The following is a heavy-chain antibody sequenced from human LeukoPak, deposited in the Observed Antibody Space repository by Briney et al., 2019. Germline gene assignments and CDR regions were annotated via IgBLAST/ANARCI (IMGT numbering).Heavy chain of an antibody. D-gene: IGHD4-17*01. J-gene: IGHJ2*01. CDR3: ARRSTVITDWYFDL. V-gene: IGHV3-21*01. CDR2: ISSGSGYI. Sequence: PEGSLRLSCAASGFTFSSYAMSWVRQAPGKGLEWVSSISSGSGYIYYADSMKGRFTISRDNAKNSLYLQMNSLRAEDTAVYYCARRSTVITDWYFDLWGRGTLVTVSS. CDR1: GFTFSSYA.